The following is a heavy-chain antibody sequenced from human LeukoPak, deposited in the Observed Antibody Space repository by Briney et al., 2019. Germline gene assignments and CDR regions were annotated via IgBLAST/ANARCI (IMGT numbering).Heavy chain of an antibody. V-gene: IGHV3-23*01. CDR2: ISGSGGST. Sequence: GGSLRLSCAASGFTFSSYAMSWVRQAPGKGLEWVSAISGSGGSTYYADSVKGRFTISRDNSKNTLCLQMNSLRAEDTAVYYCAKDRHIVVVTALDYWGQGTLVTVSS. CDR3: AKDRHIVVVTALDY. D-gene: IGHD2-21*02. J-gene: IGHJ4*02. CDR1: GFTFSSYA.